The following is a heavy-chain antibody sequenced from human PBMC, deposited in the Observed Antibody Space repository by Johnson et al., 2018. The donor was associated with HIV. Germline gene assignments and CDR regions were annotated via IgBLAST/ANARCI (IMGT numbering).Heavy chain of an antibody. V-gene: IGHV3-66*02. Sequence: VQLVESGGGLVKPGGSLRLSCAASGFTFSDYYMSWIRQAPGKGLEWVSVIYSAGYTYYADSVKGRFTISRDNSKNMLFLQMNSLRAEDTAVYYCARDRHTVPGPDAFDIWGQGTMVTVSS. CDR3: ARDRHTVPGPDAFDI. CDR1: GFTFSDYY. CDR2: IYSAGYT. D-gene: IGHD6-19*01. J-gene: IGHJ3*02.